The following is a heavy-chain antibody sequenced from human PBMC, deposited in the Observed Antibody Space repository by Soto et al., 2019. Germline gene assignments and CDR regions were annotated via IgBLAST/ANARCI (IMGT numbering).Heavy chain of an antibody. CDR1: GFSFSNTW. J-gene: IGHJ4*02. V-gene: IGHV3-15*01. CDR3: TTDQGDHPKFYSFDY. D-gene: IGHD2-21*02. Sequence: EVQLVESGGGLVKPGGSLTLSCAVSGFSFSNTWMGWVSQAPGKGLEWVGRIKSNSDGGTTEDEAPVKGRFIISREESKNTLYVQMTSLKTEDSGVYFCTTDQGDHPKFYSFDYWGQGTLVTVSS. CDR2: IKSNSDGGTT.